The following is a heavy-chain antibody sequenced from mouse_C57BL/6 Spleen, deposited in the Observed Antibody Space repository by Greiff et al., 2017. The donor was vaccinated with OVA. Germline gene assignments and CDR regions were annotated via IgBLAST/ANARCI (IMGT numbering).Heavy chain of an antibody. CDR3: ARTGSEDGLVYYYAMDY. V-gene: IGHV8-12*01. CDR1: GFSLSTSGMG. CDR2: IYWDDDK. J-gene: IGHJ4*01. Sequence: QVTLKESGPGILQSSQTLSLTCSFSGFSLSTSGMGVSWIRQPSGKGLEWLAHIYWDDDKRYNPFLKSRLTISKDTSRNQVLLKITSVDTADTATYYCARTGSEDGLVYYYAMDYWGQGTSVTVSS.